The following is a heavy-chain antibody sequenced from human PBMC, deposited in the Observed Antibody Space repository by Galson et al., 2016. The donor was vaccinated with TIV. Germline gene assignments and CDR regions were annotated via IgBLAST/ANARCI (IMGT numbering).Heavy chain of an antibody. D-gene: IGHD4-17*01. Sequence: SLRLSCAASGFSVKFYVMSWVRQAPGKGLEWVAGISLSGSSTYYADSVRGRFTISRDNSKYTVYLQMNSLRVEDTALYYCAKPEGDGDYSLGAAYDFWGQGTMVSVSS. CDR2: ISLSGSST. J-gene: IGHJ3*01. V-gene: IGHV3-23*01. CDR3: AKPEGDGDYSLGAAYDF. CDR1: GFSVKFYV.